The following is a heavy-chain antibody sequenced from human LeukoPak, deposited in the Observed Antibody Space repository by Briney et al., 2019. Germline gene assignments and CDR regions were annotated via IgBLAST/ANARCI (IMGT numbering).Heavy chain of an antibody. CDR1: GGSISSYY. CDR2: IYYSGST. CDR3: ARLRPLEQVGAHYYHSMDV. D-gene: IGHD6-6*01. J-gene: IGHJ6*02. V-gene: IGHV4-59*08. Sequence: SETLSLTRTVSGGSISSYYWSWIRQPPGKGLEWIGYIYYSGSTNYNPSLKSRVTMSVDTSKKQFFLRLNSVTAADTAVYYCARLRPLEQVGAHYYHSMDVWGPGTTVTVSS.